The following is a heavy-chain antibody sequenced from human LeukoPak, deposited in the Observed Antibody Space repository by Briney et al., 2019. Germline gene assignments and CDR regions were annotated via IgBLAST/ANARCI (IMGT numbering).Heavy chain of an antibody. D-gene: IGHD3-10*01. V-gene: IGHV3-7*01. CDR1: GFTLSNYS. CDR2: IRQDESER. J-gene: IGHJ6*03. Sequence: GGSLRLSCAVSGFTLSNYSMNWVRQAPGKGPEWVANIRQDESERYFADSVKGRFTISRDNAKKSVYLHMSSLRAEDTALYYCARLSAYYYGSYFYYYMDVWGKGTTVTVSS. CDR3: ARLSAYYYGSYFYYYMDV.